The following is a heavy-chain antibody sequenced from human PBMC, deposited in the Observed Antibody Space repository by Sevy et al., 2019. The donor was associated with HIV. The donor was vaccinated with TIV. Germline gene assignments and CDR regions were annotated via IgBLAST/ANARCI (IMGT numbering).Heavy chain of an antibody. J-gene: IGHJ2*01. V-gene: IGHV3-33*01. CDR2: IWSDGSIK. D-gene: IGHD1-26*01. CDR3: ARESGSNWYFDL. CDR1: GFSFSKYG. Sequence: GGSLRLSCVASGFSFSKYGMHWVRQAPGKGLEWVAAIWSDGSIKYYADSVRGRFAISRDNSKNTVYLQMNSLRVEDTAIYSCARESGSNWYFDLWGRGTLVTVSS.